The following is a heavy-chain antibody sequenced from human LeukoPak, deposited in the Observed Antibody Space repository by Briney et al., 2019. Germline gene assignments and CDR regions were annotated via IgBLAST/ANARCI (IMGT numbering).Heavy chain of an antibody. D-gene: IGHD5-24*01. Sequence: GGSLRLSCAASGFTFTSYSMNWVRQAPGKGLEWVSSISSSGAYIYYADSMKGRFTTSRDSAKSSLYLQMNSLRAEDTAVYYCARGDRDGYRLYYFDYWGQGTLVTVSS. J-gene: IGHJ4*02. CDR3: ARGDRDGYRLYYFDY. V-gene: IGHV3-21*01. CDR1: GFTFTSYS. CDR2: ISSSGAYI.